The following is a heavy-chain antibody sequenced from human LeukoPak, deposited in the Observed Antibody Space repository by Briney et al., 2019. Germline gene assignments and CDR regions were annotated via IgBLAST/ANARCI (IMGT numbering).Heavy chain of an antibody. D-gene: IGHD3-3*01. Sequence: ASVKVSCKASGYTFTSYAMHWVRQAPGQRLEWMGWINAGNGNTKYSQKFQGRVTITRDTSASTAYMELSSLRSEDTAVYYCARGRRVDFYYYGMDVWGQGTTVTVSS. V-gene: IGHV1-3*01. CDR1: GYTFTSYA. CDR2: INAGNGNT. CDR3: ARGRRVDFYYYGMDV. J-gene: IGHJ6*02.